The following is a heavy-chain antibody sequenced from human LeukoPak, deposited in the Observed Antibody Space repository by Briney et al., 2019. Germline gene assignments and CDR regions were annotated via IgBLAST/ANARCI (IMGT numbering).Heavy chain of an antibody. J-gene: IGHJ4*02. CDR3: ARLAAAGTDDY. CDR2: IWYDGSNK. V-gene: IGHV3-33*01. D-gene: IGHD6-13*01. Sequence: GGSLRPSCAASGFTFSSYGMHWVRQAPGKGLEWVAVIWYDGSNKYYADSVKGRFTISRDNSKNTLYLQMNSLRAEDTAVYYCARLAAAGTDDYWGQGTLVTVSS. CDR1: GFTFSSYG.